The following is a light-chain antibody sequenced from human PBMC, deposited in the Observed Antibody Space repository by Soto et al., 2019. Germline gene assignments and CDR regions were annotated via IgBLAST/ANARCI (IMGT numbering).Light chain of an antibody. CDR1: SSDVGGHDY. J-gene: IGLJ2*01. V-gene: IGLV2-14*03. Sequence: QSALTQPASVSGSPGQSITISCTGTSSDVGGHDYVSWYQQHTGKAPKLMIYDVSSRPSGVSNRFSGSKSGNTASLTISGLQAEDEADYYCSSYTSSIREVVVFGGGTKVTVL. CDR3: SSYTSSIREVVV. CDR2: DVS.